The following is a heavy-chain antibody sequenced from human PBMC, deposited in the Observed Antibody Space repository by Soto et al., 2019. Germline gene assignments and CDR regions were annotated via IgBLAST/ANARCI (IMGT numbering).Heavy chain of an antibody. D-gene: IGHD3-3*01. CDR2: INHSGST. Sequence: SETLSLTCAVYGGSFSGYYWSWIRQPPGKGLEWIGEINHSGSTNYNPSLKSRVTISVDTSKNQFSLKLSSVTAADTAVYYCARGPYYDFWRGYSDYYYYYMDVWGKGTTVTVSS. CDR3: ARGPYYDFWRGYSDYYYYYMDV. CDR1: GGSFSGYY. V-gene: IGHV4-34*01. J-gene: IGHJ6*03.